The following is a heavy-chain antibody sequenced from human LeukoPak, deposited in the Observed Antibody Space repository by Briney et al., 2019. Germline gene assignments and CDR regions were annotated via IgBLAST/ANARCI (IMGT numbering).Heavy chain of an antibody. CDR1: GGSISSTNW. Sequence: SGTLSLTCAVFGGSISSTNWWSWVRQPPGKGLEWIGEIYHSGSTNYNPSLKSRVTISVDKSKNLFSLKLSSVTAADTAVYYCARRSAYGSGSYYSPPFDYWGQGTLVTVSS. D-gene: IGHD3-10*01. V-gene: IGHV4-4*02. CDR2: IYHSGST. CDR3: ARRSAYGSGSYYSPPFDY. J-gene: IGHJ4*02.